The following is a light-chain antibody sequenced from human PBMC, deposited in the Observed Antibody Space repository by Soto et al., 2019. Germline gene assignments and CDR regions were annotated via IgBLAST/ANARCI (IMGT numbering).Light chain of an antibody. CDR3: QQYNDYSYT. CDR2: KSS. V-gene: IGKV1-5*03. Sequence: DIQMTQSPSTPSASVGDRVTITCRASQSVSHWLAWYQQKPGKAPKLLIYKSSSLETGVPSRFSGSGSGTEFTLTISSLQPDDFATYYCQQYNDYSYTFGQGTKLEIK. J-gene: IGKJ2*01. CDR1: QSVSHW.